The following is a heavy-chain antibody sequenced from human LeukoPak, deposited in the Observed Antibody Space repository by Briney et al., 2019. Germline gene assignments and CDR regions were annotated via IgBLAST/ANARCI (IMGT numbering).Heavy chain of an antibody. CDR2: IHTSGST. CDR3: ARRDISSGWSFDY. Sequence: SETLSLTCTVSGGSISNYHWSWIRQPAGKGLEWIGQIHTSGSTNYNPPLKSRVTMSIETTEDQVSLTIRSVTAADTALYYCARRDISSGWSFDYWGQGTLVTVSS. CDR1: GGSISNYH. J-gene: IGHJ4*02. V-gene: IGHV4-4*07. D-gene: IGHD6-19*01.